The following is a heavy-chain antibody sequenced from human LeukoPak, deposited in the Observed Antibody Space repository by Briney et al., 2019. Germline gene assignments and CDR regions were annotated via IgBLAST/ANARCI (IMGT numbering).Heavy chain of an antibody. V-gene: IGHV3-30*18. CDR2: ISYDGSNK. Sequence: GGSLRLSCAASGFSFSSYGMYWVRQAPGKGLEWVAVISYDGSNKYYVDSVKGRFTFSRDNSKNTLYLQMDSLRIEDTAVYYCAKSGAYYGSGDGMDVWGQGTTVTVSS. CDR3: AKSGAYYGSGDGMDV. J-gene: IGHJ6*02. D-gene: IGHD3-10*01. CDR1: GFSFSSYG.